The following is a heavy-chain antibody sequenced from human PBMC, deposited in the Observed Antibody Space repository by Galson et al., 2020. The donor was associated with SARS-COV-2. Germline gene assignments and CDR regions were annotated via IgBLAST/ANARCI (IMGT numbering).Heavy chain of an antibody. CDR1: GITFSSNV. Sequence: GESLKISCAASGITFSSNVMSWVRQTPGKGLEWVSSISSSGGTTYYADSVKGRFTISRDNSKDTLYLEMNSLRVDDTAVYHCAKVLYCGGDCFLDAFNIWGQGTKVTVSS. J-gene: IGHJ3*02. CDR3: AKVLYCGGDCFLDAFNI. D-gene: IGHD2-21*01. V-gene: IGHV3-23*01. CDR2: ISSSGGTT.